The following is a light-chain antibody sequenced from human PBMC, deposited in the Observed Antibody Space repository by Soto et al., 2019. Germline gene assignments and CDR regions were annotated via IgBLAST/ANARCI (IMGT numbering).Light chain of an antibody. CDR2: VAS. V-gene: IGKV3-15*01. J-gene: IGKJ4*01. CDR3: QQYNRWPLT. Sequence: IVMTQSPATLSVSPGERATLSCRASQSVNSNLAWYQQKPGQAPRLLIYVASTRATGIPARFSGSGSGTEFTLTISSLQSEDFAVYYCQQYNRWPLTFGGGTKVEIK. CDR1: QSVNSN.